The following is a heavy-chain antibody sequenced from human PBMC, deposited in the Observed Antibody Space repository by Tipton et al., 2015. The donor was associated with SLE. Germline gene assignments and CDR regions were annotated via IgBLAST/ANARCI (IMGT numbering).Heavy chain of an antibody. Sequence: TLSLTCTVSGDSITSDYWTWIRQPPGKGLEWIGYISYSGSTNYNPSVRSRVSISLDTSKNQFSLRLSSVTAADTAVYYCARPGEAYSWDAFDIWGQGTMVTVSS. V-gene: IGHV4-59*01. D-gene: IGHD2-21*01. CDR1: GDSITSDY. J-gene: IGHJ3*02. CDR2: ISYSGST. CDR3: ARPGEAYSWDAFDI.